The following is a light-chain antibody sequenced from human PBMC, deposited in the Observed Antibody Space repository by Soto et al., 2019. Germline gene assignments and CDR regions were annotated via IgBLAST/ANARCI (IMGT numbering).Light chain of an antibody. Sequence: QSVLTQPPSVSGAPGQRVTISCTGSSSNIGAGYDGHWYQQLPGTAPKLLIYGNSNRPSGVPDRFSGSKSGTSSSLPITGLQAEDEADYYCQSYDSSLSPFFGGGTKVTVL. CDR3: QSYDSSLSPF. CDR1: SSNIGAGYD. J-gene: IGLJ2*01. CDR2: GNS. V-gene: IGLV1-40*01.